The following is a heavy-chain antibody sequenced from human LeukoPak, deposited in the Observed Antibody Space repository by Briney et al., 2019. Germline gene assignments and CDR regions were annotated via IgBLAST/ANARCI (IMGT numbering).Heavy chain of an antibody. D-gene: IGHD3-10*01. J-gene: IGHJ4*02. Sequence: GGSLRLSCAASGFTFSSYGMSWVRQAPGKGLEWVSAISGSGGSTYYADSVKGRFTISRDNAKSSLSLQMNSLRAEDTAVYYCTRLSEMLRGPQVIYYFEYWGQGTLVTVSS. CDR1: GFTFSSYG. V-gene: IGHV3-23*01. CDR3: TRLSEMLRGPQVIYYFEY. CDR2: ISGSGGST.